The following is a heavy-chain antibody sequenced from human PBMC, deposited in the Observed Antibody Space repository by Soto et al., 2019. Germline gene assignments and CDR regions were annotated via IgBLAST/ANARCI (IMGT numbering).Heavy chain of an antibody. CDR3: ARLDYYDSSGYPFDY. CDR2: IDPSDSYT. Sequence: GESLKISCKGSGYSFTSYWISWVRQMPGKGLEWMGRIDPSDSYTNYSPSFQGHVTISADKSISTAYLQWSSLKASDTAMYYCARLDYYDSSGYPFDYWGQGTLVTVSS. D-gene: IGHD3-22*01. CDR1: GYSFTSYW. V-gene: IGHV5-10-1*01. J-gene: IGHJ4*02.